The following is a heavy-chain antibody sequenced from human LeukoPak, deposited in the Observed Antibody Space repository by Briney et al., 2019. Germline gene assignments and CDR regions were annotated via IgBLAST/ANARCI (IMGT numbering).Heavy chain of an antibody. CDR3: ARAGSGTDNGFDP. V-gene: IGHV4-34*01. D-gene: IGHD1-26*01. CDR2: INHSGSN. Sequence: PSETLSLTCAVYGGSFSGYYWSWIRQPPGEGLVWIGEINHSGSNNYNPSLKTRVTISVDTSKNQFSPKLSSVTAADTAVYYCARAGSGTDNGFDPWGQGTLVTVSS. J-gene: IGHJ5*02. CDR1: GGSFSGYY.